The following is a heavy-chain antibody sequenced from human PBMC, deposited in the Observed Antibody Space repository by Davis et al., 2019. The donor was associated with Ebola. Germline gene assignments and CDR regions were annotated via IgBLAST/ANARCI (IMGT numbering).Heavy chain of an antibody. CDR3: ARALWTEGTVYGMDV. CDR2: MNPNSGNT. Sequence: ASVKVSCKASGYTFTTSDINWVRQATGQGLEWMGWMNPNSGNTGYAQKFQGRVTMTRNPSISTAYMELSSLRSEDTAVYYCARALWTEGTVYGMDVWGQGTTVTVSS. CDR1: GYTFTTSD. D-gene: IGHD1-1*01. V-gene: IGHV1-8*01. J-gene: IGHJ6*02.